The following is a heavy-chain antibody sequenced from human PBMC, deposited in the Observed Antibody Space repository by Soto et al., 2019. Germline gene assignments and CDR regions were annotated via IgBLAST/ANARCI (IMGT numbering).Heavy chain of an antibody. CDR1: GGSISSYY. Sequence: SETLSLTCTVSGGSISSYYWSWIRQPPGKGLEWIGYIYYSGITNYNPSLKSRVTISVDTSKNQFSLKLSSVTAADTAVYYCAIYKSNYYYGMDVWGQGTTLTVSS. J-gene: IGHJ6*02. CDR2: IYYSGIT. V-gene: IGHV4-59*01. D-gene: IGHD1-20*01. CDR3: AIYKSNYYYGMDV.